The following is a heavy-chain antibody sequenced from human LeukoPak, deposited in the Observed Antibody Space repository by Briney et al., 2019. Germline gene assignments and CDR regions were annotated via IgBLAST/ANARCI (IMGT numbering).Heavy chain of an antibody. J-gene: IGHJ4*02. CDR3: AGTPIAAAGTHFDY. Sequence: PSETLSLTCTVSGGSISSYYWSWIRQPPGKGLEWIGYIYYSGSTNYNPSLKSRVTISVDTSKNQFSLKLSSVTAADTAVYYCAGTPIAAAGTHFDYWGQGTLVTVSS. V-gene: IGHV4-59*01. CDR2: IYYSGST. D-gene: IGHD6-13*01. CDR1: GGSISSYY.